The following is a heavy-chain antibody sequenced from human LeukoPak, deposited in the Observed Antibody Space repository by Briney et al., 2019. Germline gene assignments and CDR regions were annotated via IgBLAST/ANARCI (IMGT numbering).Heavy chain of an antibody. CDR1: GGSISSYY. V-gene: IGHV4-59*01. J-gene: IGHJ3*02. CDR3: AVVGGDDDASDI. D-gene: IGHD2-2*01. CDR2: IYYSGST. Sequence: SETLSLTCTVSGGSISSYYWSWIRQPPGKGLEWIGYIYYSGSTNYNPSLKSRVTISVDTSKNQFSLKLSSVTAADTAVYYCAVVGGDDDASDIWGQGTMVTVSS.